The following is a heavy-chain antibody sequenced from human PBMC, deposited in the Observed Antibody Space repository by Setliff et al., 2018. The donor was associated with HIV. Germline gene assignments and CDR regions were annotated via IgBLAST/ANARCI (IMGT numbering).Heavy chain of an antibody. J-gene: IGHJ6*02. V-gene: IGHV5-51*01. CDR2: IYPGDSDT. CDR3: ARLLMPRGFSYGSYYYYGMDV. CDR1: GYSFTNYW. Sequence: PGESLKISCKGSGYSFTNYWIGWVRQMPGKGLEWMGIIYPGDSDTRYSPSFQGQVTISADKSISTAYLQWSSLKASDTAMYYCARLLMPRGFSYGSYYYYGMDVWGQGTAVTVSS. D-gene: IGHD5-18*01.